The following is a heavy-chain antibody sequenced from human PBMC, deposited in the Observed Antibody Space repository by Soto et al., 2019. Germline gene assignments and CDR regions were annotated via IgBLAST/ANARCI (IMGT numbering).Heavy chain of an antibody. CDR2: IYYSGST. J-gene: IGHJ6*02. CDR1: GGSISDYY. Sequence: PSETLSLTCTVSGGSISDYYWSWIRQPPGKGLEWIGYIYYSGSTNYSPSLKSRVTISVDTSKNHFSLKLSSVTAADTAVYYCARLKEDHYDYYGMDVWGQGTTVTVSS. CDR3: ARLKEDHYDYYGMDV. D-gene: IGHD2-15*01. V-gene: IGHV4-59*01.